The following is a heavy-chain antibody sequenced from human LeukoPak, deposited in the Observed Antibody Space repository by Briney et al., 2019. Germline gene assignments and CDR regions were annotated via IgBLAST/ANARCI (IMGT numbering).Heavy chain of an antibody. Sequence: PGGSLRLSCTASGFTFSNYGMHWVRQAPGQGLEWVAVLSNDATNKYYADSVKGRFTISRDNSRNTLYLKMNSLRAADTAVYYCASTDPNHAILSGYFESWGQGTLLTVSS. CDR1: GFTFSNYG. V-gene: IGHV3-30*03. J-gene: IGHJ4*02. CDR2: LSNDATNK. CDR3: ASTDPNHAILSGYFES. D-gene: IGHD3-9*01.